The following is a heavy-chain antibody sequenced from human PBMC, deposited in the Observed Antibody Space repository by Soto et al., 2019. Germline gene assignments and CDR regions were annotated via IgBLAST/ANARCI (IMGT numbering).Heavy chain of an antibody. CDR2: ISGSGGST. CDR1: GFTFSSYA. J-gene: IGHJ4*02. D-gene: IGHD6-13*01. V-gene: IGHV3-23*01. CDR3: AKGRSRGAAAGTFRYFDY. Sequence: ELQLLESGGGLVQPGGSLRLSCAASGFTFSSYAMSWVRQAPGKGLEWVSAISGSGGSTYYADSVKGRFTISRDNSKNTLYLQMNSLRAEDTAVYYCAKGRSRGAAAGTFRYFDYWGQGTLVTVSS.